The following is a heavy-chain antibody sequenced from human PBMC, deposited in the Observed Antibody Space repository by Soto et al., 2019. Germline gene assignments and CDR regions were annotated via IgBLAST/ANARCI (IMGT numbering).Heavy chain of an antibody. V-gene: IGHV1-18*01. J-gene: IGHJ4*02. Sequence: QVQQVQSGAEVKKPGASVKVSCKASGYTFTSYGMNWVRQAPGQGLEWMGWISAYNGNTHYAQKPQGRVTMTTDTSTSTAYMELRSLRSDDTAVYYCARVQSGYDFAYWGQGTLVTVSS. CDR3: ARVQSGYDFAY. CDR1: GYTFTSYG. CDR2: ISAYNGNT. D-gene: IGHD5-12*01.